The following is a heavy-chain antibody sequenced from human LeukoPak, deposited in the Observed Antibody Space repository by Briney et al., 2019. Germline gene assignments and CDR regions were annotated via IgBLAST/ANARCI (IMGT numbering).Heavy chain of an antibody. CDR3: ASEVAWDSSPLALDF. CDR1: GFSFGDYA. Sequence: GGSLRLSCSTPGFSFGDYAMTWVRQAPGKGLEWVGFIRSKIYGGTTKYATSVEGRFSISGDDSKSMAYLEMNSLEIEDTAVYYCASEVAWDSSPLALDFWGQGSLVTVTS. V-gene: IGHV3-49*04. D-gene: IGHD3-22*01. CDR2: IRSKIYGGTT. J-gene: IGHJ4*02.